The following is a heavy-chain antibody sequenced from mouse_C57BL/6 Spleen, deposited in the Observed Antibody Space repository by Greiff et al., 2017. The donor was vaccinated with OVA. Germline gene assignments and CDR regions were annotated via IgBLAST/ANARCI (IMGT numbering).Heavy chain of an antibody. V-gene: IGHV1-64*01. CDR3: AREDWDYFDY. Sequence: QVQLQQPGAELVKPGASVKLSCKASGYTFTSYWMHWVKQRPGQGLEWIGMIHPNSGSTNYNEKFKSKATLTVDKSSSTAYMQLSSLSSEDSAVYYCAREDWDYFDYWGQGTTLTVSS. CDR2: IHPNSGST. J-gene: IGHJ2*01. D-gene: IGHD4-1*01. CDR1: GYTFTSYW.